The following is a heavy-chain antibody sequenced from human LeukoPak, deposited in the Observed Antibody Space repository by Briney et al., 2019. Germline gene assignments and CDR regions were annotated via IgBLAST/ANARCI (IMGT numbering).Heavy chain of an antibody. CDR2: IYPSDSDI. J-gene: IGHJ4*02. Sequence: GESLKISCKGSGYSFTSYWISWLRQMPGKGLEWMGIIYPSDSDIRYSPSFQGQVTISADKSISTAYLQWSSLKASDTAMYYCARPRGYSYGTHFDYWGQGTLVTVSS. D-gene: IGHD5-18*01. CDR3: ARPRGYSYGTHFDY. V-gene: IGHV5-51*01. CDR1: GYSFTSYW.